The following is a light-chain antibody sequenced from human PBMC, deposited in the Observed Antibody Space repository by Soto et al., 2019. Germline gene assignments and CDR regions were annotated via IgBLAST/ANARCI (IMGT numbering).Light chain of an antibody. CDR2: KAS. V-gene: IGKV1-5*03. CDR3: QQCNSYSRT. Sequence: DIQMTQSPSTLSASVGDRVTITCRASQSISSWLAWYQQKPGKAPKLLIYKASSLESGVPSRFSGSGSGREFTLTISSLQPDDFATYYCQQCNSYSRTFGQGTRVEIK. J-gene: IGKJ1*01. CDR1: QSISSW.